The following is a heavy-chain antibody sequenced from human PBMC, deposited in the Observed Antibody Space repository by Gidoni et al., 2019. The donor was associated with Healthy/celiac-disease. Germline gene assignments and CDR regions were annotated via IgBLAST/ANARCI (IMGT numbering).Heavy chain of an antibody. J-gene: IGHJ4*02. V-gene: IGHV1-46*01. D-gene: IGHD3-10*01. Sequence: QVQLVQSGAEVKKPGASVKVSCKASGYTFTSYYMHWVRQAPGQGLEWMGIINPSGGSTSYAQKFQGRVTMTRDTSTSTVYMELSSLRSEDTAVYYCASGGGDNMVLSGMFDYWGQGTLVTVSS. CDR3: ASGGGDNMVLSGMFDY. CDR2: INPSGGST. CDR1: GYTFTSYY.